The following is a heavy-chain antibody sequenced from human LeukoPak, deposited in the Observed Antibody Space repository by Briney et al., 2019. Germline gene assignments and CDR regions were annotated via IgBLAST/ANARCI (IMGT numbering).Heavy chain of an antibody. CDR2: INHSGST. J-gene: IGHJ5*02. CDR3: ARGHRNYSGSYGWFDP. CDR1: GGSFSGYY. Sequence: SETLSLTCAVYGGSFSGYYWSWIRQPPGKGLEWIGEINHSGSTNYNPSLKSRVTISVDTSKNQFSLKLSSVTAADTAVYYCARGHRNYSGSYGWFDPWGQGTLVTVSS. D-gene: IGHD1-26*01. V-gene: IGHV4-34*01.